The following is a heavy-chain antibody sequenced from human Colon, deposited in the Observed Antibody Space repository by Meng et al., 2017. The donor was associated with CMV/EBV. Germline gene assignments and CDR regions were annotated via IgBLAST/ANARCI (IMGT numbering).Heavy chain of an antibody. CDR2: IKSKTDGGTT. V-gene: IGHV3-15*01. Sequence: GGSLRLSCAASGFTFSNAWMSWVRQAPGKGLEWVGRIKSKTDGGTTDYAAPVKGRFTISRDDSKNTLYLQMSSLKTEDTAVYYCTTDPAGYGSGSYYVYYYYYGMDVWGQGTTVTVSS. CDR3: TTDPAGYGSGSYYVYYYYYGMDV. CDR1: GFTFSNAW. D-gene: IGHD3-10*01. J-gene: IGHJ6*02.